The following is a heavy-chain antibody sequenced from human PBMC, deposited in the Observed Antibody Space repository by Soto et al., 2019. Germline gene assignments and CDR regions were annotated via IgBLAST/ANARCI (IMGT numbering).Heavy chain of an antibody. CDR3: ARHIAMARPRGFEY. J-gene: IGHJ4*02. CDR1: GGSITTNW. CDR2: IYHSGTT. Sequence: QVHLQESGPGLVKPSGTLSLTCAVSGGSITTNWWSWVRQPPGKGLEWIGEIYHSGTTNYNPSHRGPVTISVHDSNPQFHLNLNPVTAAYSAIYYCARHIAMARPRGFEYWGQGYLVTVTS. V-gene: IGHV4-4*02. D-gene: IGHD6-19*01.